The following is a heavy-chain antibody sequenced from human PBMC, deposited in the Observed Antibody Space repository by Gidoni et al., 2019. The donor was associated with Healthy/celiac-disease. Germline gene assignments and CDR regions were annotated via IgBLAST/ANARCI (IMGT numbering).Heavy chain of an antibody. J-gene: IGHJ6*02. Sequence: QVQLQESGPGLVTPSETLSLPCTVSAGSITSYSRSRIRQPPGKGLEWIGYIYSSGSTNYNPYRKGRVTISVDTSKNQFSLKLSSVTAADTAVYYCARVARITIFSLDVWGQGTPVTVSS. CDR1: AGSITSYS. D-gene: IGHD3-3*01. V-gene: IGHV4-59*01. CDR3: ARVARITIFSLDV. CDR2: IYSSGST.